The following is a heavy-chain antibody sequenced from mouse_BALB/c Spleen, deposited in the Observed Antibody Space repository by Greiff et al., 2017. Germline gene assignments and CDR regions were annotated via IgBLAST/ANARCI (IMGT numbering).Heavy chain of an antibody. CDR2: ISSGSSTI. V-gene: IGHV5-17*02. D-gene: IGHD3-2*01. CDR3: ARGEQTARATFGYAMDY. J-gene: IGHJ4*01. Sequence: EVKLVESGGGLVQPGGSRKLSCAASGFTFSSFGMHWVRQAPEKGLEWIAYISSGSSTIYYADTVKGRFTISRDNPKNTLFLQMTSLRSEDTAMYYCARGEQTARATFGYAMDYWGQGTSVTVSS. CDR1: GFTFSSFG.